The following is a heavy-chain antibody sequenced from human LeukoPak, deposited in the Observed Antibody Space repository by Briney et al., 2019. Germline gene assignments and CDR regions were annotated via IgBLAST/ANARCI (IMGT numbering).Heavy chain of an antibody. V-gene: IGHV3-30*15. CDR3: AREAYYGSGRSRQPSPV. CDR2: ISKDGSNE. Sequence: PGTSLRLSCAASGFTFSSYAMYWVRQAPGKGLECVSLISKDGSNEDHADSVKGRFTISRDNSKDTLYLQMSSLRVEDTAVYYCAREAYYGSGRSRQPSPVWGQGTLVTVSS. D-gene: IGHD3-10*01. CDR1: GFTFSSYA. J-gene: IGHJ4*02.